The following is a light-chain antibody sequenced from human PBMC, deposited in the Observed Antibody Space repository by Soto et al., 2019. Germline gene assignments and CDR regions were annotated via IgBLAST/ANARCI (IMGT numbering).Light chain of an antibody. CDR2: AAS. Sequence: DIQMTQSPSSLSASVGDRVTITCRASQGISNYLAWYQQKPGTVPKLLISAASTLQTGVPSRFSGGGSGTDFTLTTSSLQPEDFATYHCQQGYTTPITFGQGTRLEIK. CDR1: QGISNY. CDR3: QQGYTTPIT. J-gene: IGKJ5*01. V-gene: IGKV1-27*01.